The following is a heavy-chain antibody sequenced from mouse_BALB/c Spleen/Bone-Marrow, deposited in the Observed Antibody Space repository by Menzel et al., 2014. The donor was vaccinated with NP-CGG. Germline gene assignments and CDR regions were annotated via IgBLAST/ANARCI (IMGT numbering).Heavy chain of an antibody. CDR2: IDPANGNT. D-gene: IGHD1-1*01. CDR1: CFNIKDTY. Sequence: VMLQEAGEEIVKPWASVKVSCTPSCFNIKDTYMHWVKQRPEQGLEWIGRIDPANGNTKYDPKFQGKATITADTSSNTAYLQLSSLTSEDTAVYYCANYYYGSCLFAYWGPGTLVPVS. J-gene: IGHJ3*01. CDR3: ANYYYGSCLFAY. V-gene: IGHV14-3*02.